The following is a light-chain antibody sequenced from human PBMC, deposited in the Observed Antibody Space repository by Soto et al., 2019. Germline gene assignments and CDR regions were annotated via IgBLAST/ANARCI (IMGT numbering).Light chain of an antibody. CDR3: QQRNVWPPVT. J-gene: IGKJ5*01. CDR1: PSVTNY. Sequence: IVLTQSPATLSLSPGERATLSCRASPSVTNYLAWYQQRPCQAPRLLIFGAFNRATGIPARFSGSGSGTDFTLTISSLEPEDSAVYYCQQRNVWPPVTFGQGTRLEIK. CDR2: GAF. V-gene: IGKV3-11*01.